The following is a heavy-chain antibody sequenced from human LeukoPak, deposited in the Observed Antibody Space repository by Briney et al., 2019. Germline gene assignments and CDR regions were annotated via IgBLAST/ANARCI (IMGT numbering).Heavy chain of an antibody. CDR1: GGSISSSSYY. CDR3: ASSGGSKHFDY. V-gene: IGHV4-61*01. J-gene: IGHJ4*02. CDR2: IYYSGST. Sequence: PSETLSLTCTVSGGSISSSSYYWSWIRQPPGKGLEWIGYIYYSGSTNYNPSLKSRVTISVDTSKNQFSLKLSSVTAADTAVYYCASSGGSKHFDYWGQGTLVTVSS. D-gene: IGHD3-10*01.